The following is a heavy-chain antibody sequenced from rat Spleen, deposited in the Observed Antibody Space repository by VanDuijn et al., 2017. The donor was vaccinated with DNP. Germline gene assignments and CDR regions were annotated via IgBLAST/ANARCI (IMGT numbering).Heavy chain of an antibody. CDR1: GFTFSTYW. J-gene: IGHJ3*01. CDR2: ISTSGGTT. V-gene: IGHV5-58*01. Sequence: EVQLVETGGDFVPPGGSLKLSCVASGFTFSTYWMFWIRQAPGKGLEWVTSISTSGGTTYYRDSVKGRFTVSRDNAKSTLYLQMDSLRSEDTATYYCAKRGGKGLFAYWGQGTLVTVSS. CDR3: AKRGGKGLFAY.